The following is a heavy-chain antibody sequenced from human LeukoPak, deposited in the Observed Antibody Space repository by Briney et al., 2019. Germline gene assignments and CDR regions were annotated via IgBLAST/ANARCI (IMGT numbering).Heavy chain of an antibody. D-gene: IGHD6-13*01. CDR3: ARQGSAAGRVDY. Sequence: PSETLSLTCTVSGGSISGYYWSWIRQPPEKGLESIGYIYYSGSTNYNPSLKSRVTISVDTSKNQFSLKLSSVTAADTAVYYCARQGSAAGRVDYWGRGTLATVSS. CDR1: GGSISGYY. V-gene: IGHV4-59*08. J-gene: IGHJ4*02. CDR2: IYYSGST.